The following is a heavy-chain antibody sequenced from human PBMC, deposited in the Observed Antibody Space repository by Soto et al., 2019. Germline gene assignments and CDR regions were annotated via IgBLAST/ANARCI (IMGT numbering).Heavy chain of an antibody. D-gene: IGHD3-10*01. CDR3: ARGLRGSGSYPKYYYYYMDV. CDR2: INHSGST. V-gene: IGHV4-34*01. CDR1: GGSFSGYY. J-gene: IGHJ6*03. Sequence: QVQLQQWGAGLLKPSETLSLTCAVSGGSFSGYYWSWIRQPPGKGLEWIGEINHSGSTNYNPSLKRRVTISVDTSKNQFSLKLSSVTAADTAVYYCARGLRGSGSYPKYYYYYMDVWGKGTTVTVSS.